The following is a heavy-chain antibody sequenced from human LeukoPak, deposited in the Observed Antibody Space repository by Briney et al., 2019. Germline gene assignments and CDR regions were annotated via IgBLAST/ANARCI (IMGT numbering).Heavy chain of an antibody. CDR2: IIPILGIA. D-gene: IGHD6-19*01. J-gene: IGHJ6*02. CDR1: GGTFSSYA. Sequence: ASVKVSCKASGGTFSSYAISWVRQAPGQGLEWMGRIIPILGIANYAQRFQGRVTITADKSTSTAYMELSSLRSEDTAVYYCARVGHRRQQWLVGYYYYGMDVWGQGTTVTVSS. V-gene: IGHV1-69*04. CDR3: ARVGHRRQQWLVGYYYYGMDV.